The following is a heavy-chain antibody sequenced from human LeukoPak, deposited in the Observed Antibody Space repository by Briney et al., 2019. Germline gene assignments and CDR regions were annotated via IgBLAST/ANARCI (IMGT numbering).Heavy chain of an antibody. CDR2: IYYSEST. J-gene: IGHJ3*02. D-gene: IGHD3-10*02. V-gene: IGHV4-30-4*08. CDR3: ARECPSMFDAFDI. Sequence: SETLSLTCTVSGCSISSGDYYWSWIRQPPGKGREWIGYIYYSESTYYHPSLKSRVTISVDTPKNQFSLKLSSVTAADTAVYYCARECPSMFDAFDIWGQGTMVTVSS. CDR1: GCSISSGDYY.